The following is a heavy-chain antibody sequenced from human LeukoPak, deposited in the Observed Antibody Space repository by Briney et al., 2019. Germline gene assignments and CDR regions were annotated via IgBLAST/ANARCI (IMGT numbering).Heavy chain of an antibody. CDR1: GYTFTGYY. J-gene: IGHJ6*03. D-gene: IGHD3-3*01. CDR2: MNPNSGNT. Sequence: GASVKVSCKASGYTFTGYYMHWVRQATGQGLEWMGWMNPNSGNTGYAQKFQGRVTITRNTSISTAYMELSSLRSEDTAVYYCARGGPRLRFLEWLGPYYYYYMDVWGKGTTVTVSS. V-gene: IGHV1-8*03. CDR3: ARGGPRLRFLEWLGPYYYYYMDV.